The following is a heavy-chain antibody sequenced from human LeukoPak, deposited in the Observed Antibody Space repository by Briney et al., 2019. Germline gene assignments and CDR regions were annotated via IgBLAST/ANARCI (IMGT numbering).Heavy chain of an antibody. CDR1: GGSFSGYY. V-gene: IGHV4-34*01. CDR3: ARSAGSGSYPIDY. Sequence: SETLSLTCAVYGGSFSGYYWSWLRQPPGKGLEWIGEINHSGSTNYNPSLKSRITISVDTSKNQFSLKLSSVTAADTAVYYCARSAGSGSYPIDYGGQGTLVTVS. J-gene: IGHJ4*02. D-gene: IGHD1-26*01. CDR2: INHSGST.